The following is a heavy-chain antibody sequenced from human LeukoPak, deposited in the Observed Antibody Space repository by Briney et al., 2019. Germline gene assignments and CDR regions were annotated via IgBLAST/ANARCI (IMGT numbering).Heavy chain of an antibody. CDR3: ARAYYDYVWGSYRYRSYYFDY. V-gene: IGHV3-66*01. J-gene: IGHJ4*02. Sequence: GGSLRLSCAASGFIVSSNYMSWVRQAPGKGLEWVSVIYSGGSTYYADSVKGRFTISRDNSKNTLYLQMNSLRAEDTAVYYCARAYYDYVWGSYRYRSYYFDYWGQGTLVTVSS. CDR2: IYSGGST. CDR1: GFIVSSNY. D-gene: IGHD3-16*02.